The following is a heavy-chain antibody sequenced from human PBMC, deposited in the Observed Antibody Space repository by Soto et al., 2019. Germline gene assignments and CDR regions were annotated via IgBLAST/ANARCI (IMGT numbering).Heavy chain of an antibody. CDR2: ISSSGSTI. CDR3: ARDHGDYRKYYYYYYLDV. CDR1: GFTFSDYY. J-gene: IGHJ6*03. D-gene: IGHD4-17*01. V-gene: IGHV3-11*04. Sequence: QVQLVESGGGFVKPGGSLRLSCAASGFTFSDYYMSWIRQAPGKGLEWVSNISSSGSTIYYADSVKGRFTISRDNAKNSLYLQMNSLRAEDTAVYYCARDHGDYRKYYYYYYLDVWGKGTTVTVSS.